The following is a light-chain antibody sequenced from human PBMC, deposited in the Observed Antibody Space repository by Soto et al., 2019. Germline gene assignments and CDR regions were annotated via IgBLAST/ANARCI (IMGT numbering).Light chain of an antibody. V-gene: IGKV3-11*01. CDR2: EAS. J-gene: IGKJ1*01. CDR1: QSLSRY. Sequence: EMVLTQSPATLSLSPGERATLSCWASQSLSRYLAWYQQQPGQAPRLLIYEASNRATGIPAGFSGSGAGTDYTLTIRRVEPEDCGGDSGQQRSNWAGTSGQGAKRDI. CDR3: QQRSNWAGT.